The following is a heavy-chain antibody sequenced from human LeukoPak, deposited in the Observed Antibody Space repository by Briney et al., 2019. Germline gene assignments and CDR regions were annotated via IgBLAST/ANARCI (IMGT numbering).Heavy chain of an antibody. V-gene: IGHV1-2*02. Sequence: ASVKVSCKASGHTFTGHYMHWVRQAPGQGLEWMGWINLHSGGTNYAQNFQGRVIMTGDTSISTAYMELSRLRSDDTAVYYCARGRATDFFDYWGQGTLVTVSS. CDR2: INLHSGGT. CDR3: ARGRATDFFDY. CDR1: GHTFTGHY. D-gene: IGHD1-26*01. J-gene: IGHJ4*02.